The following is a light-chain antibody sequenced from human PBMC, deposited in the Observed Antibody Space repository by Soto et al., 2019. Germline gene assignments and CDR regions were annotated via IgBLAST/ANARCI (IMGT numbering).Light chain of an antibody. Sequence: DIVMTQSPDSLAVSLGERATINCKSSQSVLYSSNNKNYLAWYQQRPGQPPKLLIYWASTRESGVPDRFSGSGSGTEFTLTITSLQAEDVAFCYCQQYESTPPTFGQGTKLEIK. V-gene: IGKV4-1*01. J-gene: IGKJ2*01. CDR1: QSVLYSSNNKNY. CDR3: QQYESTPPT. CDR2: WAS.